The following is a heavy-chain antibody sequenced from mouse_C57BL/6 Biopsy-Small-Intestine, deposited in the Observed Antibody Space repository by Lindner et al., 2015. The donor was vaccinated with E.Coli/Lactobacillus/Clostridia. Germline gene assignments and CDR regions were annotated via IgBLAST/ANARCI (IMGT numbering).Heavy chain of an antibody. Sequence: VQLQESGTELVKPGASVKISCKVSGYAFSRYWMNWAKQRPGKGLEWIGQIYPGDGETNYNGKFKDKAMLTADKSSSTAYMQLNSLTYEDSAVYFCAISYYGNYEGYFDYWGQGTTLPVSS. J-gene: IGHJ2*01. D-gene: IGHD2-10*01. V-gene: IGHV1-80*01. CDR2: IYPGDGET. CDR1: GYAFSRYW. CDR3: AISYYGNYEGYFDY.